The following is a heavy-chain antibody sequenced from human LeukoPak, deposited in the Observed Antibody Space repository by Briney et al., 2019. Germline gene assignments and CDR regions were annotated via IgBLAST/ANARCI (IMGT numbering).Heavy chain of an antibody. J-gene: IGHJ5*02. V-gene: IGHV4-34*01. CDR2: INHSGST. D-gene: IGHD3-22*01. CDR3: ARGVPTGWLRTPWFDP. CDR1: GGSFSGYY. Sequence: SETLSLTCAVYGGSFSGYYWSWIRQPPGKGLEWIGEINHSGSTNYNPSLKSRVTISVDTSKNQFSLKLSSVTAADTAVYYCARGVPTGWLRTPWFDPWGQGTLVTVSS.